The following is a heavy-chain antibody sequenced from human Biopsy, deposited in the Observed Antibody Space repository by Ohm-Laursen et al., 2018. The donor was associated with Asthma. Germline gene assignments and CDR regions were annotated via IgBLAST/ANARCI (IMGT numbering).Heavy chain of an antibody. CDR1: PGSINDYY. J-gene: IGHJ5*02. CDR3: ARATSTWSQSGPHFFDH. Sequence: VTLSLTCTVSPGSINDYYWNWIRQFPGKGLEWIGYVHSSGSTRFNPSLKSRVTVSVDTSVDQVSLKLSSVSAADTAIYYCARATSTWSQSGPHFFDHWGPGTLVTVSS. V-gene: IGHV4-59*01. D-gene: IGHD6-13*01. CDR2: VHSSGST.